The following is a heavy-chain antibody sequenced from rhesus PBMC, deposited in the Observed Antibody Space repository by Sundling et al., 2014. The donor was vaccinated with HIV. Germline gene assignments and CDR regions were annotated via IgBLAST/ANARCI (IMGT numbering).Heavy chain of an antibody. CDR3: ARDLLNTVIPSFDF. Sequence: QVQLQESGPGLVRPSETLSLTCAVSGDSISDRYYWSWIRQPPGKGLEWIGYIYGSGGRTYYSPSLKSRVTISTDTSKNQFSLKLTYVTAADTAVYYCARDLLNTVIPSFDFWGQGVLVTVSS. CDR1: GDSISDRYY. CDR2: IYGSGGRT. J-gene: IGHJ4*01. D-gene: IGHD4-23*01. V-gene: IGHV4-106*01.